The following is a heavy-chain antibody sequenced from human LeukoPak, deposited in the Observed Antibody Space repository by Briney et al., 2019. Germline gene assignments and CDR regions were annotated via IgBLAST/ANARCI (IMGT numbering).Heavy chain of an antibody. D-gene: IGHD4-17*01. CDR2: ISYDGSNK. Sequence: GGSLRLSCAASGFTFSSYAMHWVRQAPGKGLEWVAVISYDGSNKYYADSVEGRFTISRDNSKNIVYLQMNSLRVDDTGVYFCAKDTIPRCDHWGQGIQVTVSS. J-gene: IGHJ4*02. V-gene: IGHV3-30-3*01. CDR1: GFTFSSYA. CDR3: AKDTIPRCDH.